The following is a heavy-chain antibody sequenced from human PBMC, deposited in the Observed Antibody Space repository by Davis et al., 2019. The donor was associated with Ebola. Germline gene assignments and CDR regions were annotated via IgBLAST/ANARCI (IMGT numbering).Heavy chain of an antibody. Sequence: SETLSLTCTVSGGSISSYYWSWIRQPPGKGLEWIGYIYYSGSTNYNPSLKSRVTISVDTSKNQFTLKLSSVTAADTAVYYCARAVLYYYDSSGYYYVPHFDYWGQGTLVTVSS. J-gene: IGHJ4*02. CDR2: IYYSGST. CDR1: GGSISSYY. CDR3: ARAVLYYYDSSGYYYVPHFDY. V-gene: IGHV4-59*01. D-gene: IGHD3-22*01.